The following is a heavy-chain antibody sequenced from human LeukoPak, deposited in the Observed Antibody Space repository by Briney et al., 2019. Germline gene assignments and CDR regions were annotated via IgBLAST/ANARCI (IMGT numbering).Heavy chain of an antibody. CDR1: GGTFSSYA. J-gene: IGHJ6*02. Sequence: SVKVSCKVSGGTFSSYAISWVRQAPGQGLEWMGRIIPILGIANYAQKFQGRVTITADKSTSTAYMELSSLRSEDTAVYYCARVGTDYYYYGMDVWGQGTTVTVSS. CDR2: IIPILGIA. CDR3: ARVGTDYYYYGMDV. D-gene: IGHD1-1*01. V-gene: IGHV1-69*04.